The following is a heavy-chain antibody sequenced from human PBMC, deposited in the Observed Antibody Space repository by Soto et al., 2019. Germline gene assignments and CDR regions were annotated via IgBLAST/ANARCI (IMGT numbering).Heavy chain of an antibody. V-gene: IGHV5-51*01. D-gene: IGHD3-10*01. CDR2: SYPGHSDT. CDR3: ARPGYYGSVSGMDV. Sequence: VEALKISCRGSGYSFTSYWIGWVRQMPGKGLEWMGISYPGHSDTRYSPSVQGQVTISADKSISTAYLHWTSLNASDTAMYYCARPGYYGSVSGMDVWGQGKPVTVSS. J-gene: IGHJ6*02. CDR1: GYSFTSYW.